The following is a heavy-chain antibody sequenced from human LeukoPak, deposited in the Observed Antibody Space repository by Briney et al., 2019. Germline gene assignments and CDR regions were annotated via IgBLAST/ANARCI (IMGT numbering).Heavy chain of an antibody. D-gene: IGHD3-22*01. J-gene: IGHJ4*02. Sequence: ASVKVSCKASGYTFTGYYMHWVRQAPGQGLEWMGWINPNSGGTNYVQKFQGRVTMTRDTSISTAYMELSRLRSDDTAVYYCARSRAMIVVASPYYFDYWGQGTLVTVSS. V-gene: IGHV1-2*02. CDR3: ARSRAMIVVASPYYFDY. CDR1: GYTFTGYY. CDR2: INPNSGGT.